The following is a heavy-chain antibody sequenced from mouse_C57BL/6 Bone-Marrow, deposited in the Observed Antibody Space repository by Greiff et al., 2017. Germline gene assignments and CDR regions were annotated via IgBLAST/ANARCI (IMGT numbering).Heavy chain of an antibody. V-gene: IGHV1-59*01. CDR2: IDPSDSYT. J-gene: IGHJ3*01. Sequence: QVQLQQPGAELVRPGTSVKLSCKASGYTFTSYWMHWVKQRPGQGLEWIGVIDPSDSYTNYNQKFKGKATLTVDTSSSTAYMQLSSLTSEDSAVYYCARMEGGIYYYGREALFAYWGQGTLVTVSA. CDR1: GYTFTSYW. CDR3: ARMEGGIYYYGREALFAY. D-gene: IGHD1-1*01.